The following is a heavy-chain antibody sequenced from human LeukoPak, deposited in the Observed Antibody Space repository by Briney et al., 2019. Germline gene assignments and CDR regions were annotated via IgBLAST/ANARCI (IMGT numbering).Heavy chain of an antibody. CDR1: GFTFSSYW. V-gene: IGHV3-7*01. J-gene: IGHJ6*02. CDR2: IRQDGSEK. D-gene: IGHD2-2*01. Sequence: GGSLRLSCAASGFTFSSYWMSWVRQAPGKGLEWVANIRQDGSEKYYVDSVKGRFTISRDNAKNSLYLQMNSLRAEDTAVYYCARDPSVPAKTRYYYYGMDVWGQGTTVTVSS. CDR3: ARDPSVPAKTRYYYYGMDV.